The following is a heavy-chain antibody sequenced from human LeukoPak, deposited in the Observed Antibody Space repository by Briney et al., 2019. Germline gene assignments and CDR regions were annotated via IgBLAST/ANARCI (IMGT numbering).Heavy chain of an antibody. V-gene: IGHV1-18*01. D-gene: IGHD6-13*01. Sequence: GASVKVSCEASGYTFTSYGISWVRQAPGQGLEWMGWISAYNGNTNYAQKLQGRVTMTTDTSTSTAYMELRSLRSDDTAVYYCARSLLAAGYSSSWNPGKWFDPWGQGTLVTVSS. CDR2: ISAYNGNT. CDR3: ARSLLAAGYSSSWNPGKWFDP. J-gene: IGHJ5*02. CDR1: GYTFTSYG.